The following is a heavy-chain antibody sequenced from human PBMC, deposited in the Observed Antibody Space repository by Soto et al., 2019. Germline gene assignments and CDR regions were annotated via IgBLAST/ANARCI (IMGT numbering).Heavy chain of an antibody. Sequence: PSETLSLTCTVSGASISSYDWSWIRWPPGKGLEWIGHISYSGSTNYKPSLKSRVTISVDTSKKQFSLKLTSVTAADTAVYYCARGRDGYNYPNFDYWGQGTLVTVSS. J-gene: IGHJ4*02. CDR1: GASISSYD. CDR3: ARGRDGYNYPNFDY. V-gene: IGHV4-59*01. CDR2: ISYSGST. D-gene: IGHD5-12*01.